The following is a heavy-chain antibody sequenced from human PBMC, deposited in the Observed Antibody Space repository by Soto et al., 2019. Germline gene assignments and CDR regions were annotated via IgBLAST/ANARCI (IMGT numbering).Heavy chain of an antibody. D-gene: IGHD6-19*01. Sequence: GESLKISCKGSGYSFTTYWISWVRQTPGKGLEWMGRIDPSDSYTNYSPSFQGHVTFSAEKSVTTAYLQWSSLEASDSAMYYCARLAYSSGWVDSRGQGTRVTVSS. J-gene: IGHJ4*02. CDR2: IDPSDSYT. CDR3: ARLAYSSGWVDS. CDR1: GYSFTTYW. V-gene: IGHV5-10-1*01.